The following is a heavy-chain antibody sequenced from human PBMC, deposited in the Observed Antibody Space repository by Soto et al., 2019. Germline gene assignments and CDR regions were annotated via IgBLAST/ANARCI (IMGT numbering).Heavy chain of an antibody. J-gene: IGHJ6*02. CDR2: IYPSDSYT. CDR1: GYSFTSYW. V-gene: IGHV5-10-1*01. CDR3: ARRTVAAPPNYYYGMDV. D-gene: IGHD6-6*01. Sequence: PGESLKISCKGSGYSFTSYWIGWVRQMPGKGLEWMGIIYPSDSYTNYSPSFQGHVTISADKSISTAYLQWSSLKASDTAMCYCARRTVAAPPNYYYGMDVWGQGTTVTVSS.